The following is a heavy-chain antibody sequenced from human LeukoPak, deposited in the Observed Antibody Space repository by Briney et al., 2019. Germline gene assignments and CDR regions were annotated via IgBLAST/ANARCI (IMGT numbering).Heavy chain of an antibody. J-gene: IGHJ4*02. V-gene: IGHV3-66*01. CDR2: IYSGGST. CDR1: GFTVSSNY. Sequence: PGGSLRLSCAASGFTVSSNYMSWVRQAPGKGLEWVSVIYSGGSTYYADSVKGRFTISRDNSKNTLYLQMGSLRAEDMAVYYCARSDCGSASCYTGSNWGQGTLVTVSS. CDR3: ARSDCGSASCYTGSN. D-gene: IGHD2-2*02.